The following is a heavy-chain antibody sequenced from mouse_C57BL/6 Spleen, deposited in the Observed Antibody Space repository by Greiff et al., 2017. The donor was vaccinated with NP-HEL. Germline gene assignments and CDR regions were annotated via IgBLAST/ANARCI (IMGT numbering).Heavy chain of an antibody. J-gene: IGHJ2*01. CDR1: GYTFTSYW. V-gene: IGHV1-69*01. Sequence: QVQLQQPGAELVMPGASVKLSCKASGYTFTSYWMHWVKQRPGQGLEWIGEIDPSDSYTNYNQKFKGKSTLTVDKSSSTAYMQLSSLTSEDSAVYYCARFAYDPYFDYWGQGTTLTVSS. CDR2: IDPSDSYT. D-gene: IGHD6-5*01. CDR3: ARFAYDPYFDY.